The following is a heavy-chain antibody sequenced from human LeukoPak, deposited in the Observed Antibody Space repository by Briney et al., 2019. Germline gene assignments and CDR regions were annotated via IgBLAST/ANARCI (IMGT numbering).Heavy chain of an antibody. D-gene: IGHD4-17*01. CDR3: ARGTYGYYMDV. CDR1: NYSISNSLY. J-gene: IGHJ6*03. V-gene: IGHV4-38-2*02. CDR2: IYRSGST. Sequence: SEPLSLTCSGSNYSISNSLYWGWLRQPPGKGLEWIGSIYRSGSTFYDPSLKSRVTISLYTSKNQFSLKLSSVTAADTAVYFCARGTYGYYMDVLGKGTTVTVSS.